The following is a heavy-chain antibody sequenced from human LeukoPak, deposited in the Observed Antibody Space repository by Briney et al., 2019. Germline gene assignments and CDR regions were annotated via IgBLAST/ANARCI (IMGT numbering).Heavy chain of an antibody. CDR1: GFPVSSNY. D-gene: IGHD4-17*01. CDR3: ARASDYGDYGFDY. V-gene: IGHV3-53*01. J-gene: IGHJ4*02. Sequence: GGSLRLSCAAPGFPVSSNYRSWVRQTRGKGLEWVSVIYSGGSTYYADSVKGRFTNSRDNSKNTLYLQMNSLRAEDTAVYYCARASDYGDYGFDYWGQGTLVTVSS. CDR2: IYSGGST.